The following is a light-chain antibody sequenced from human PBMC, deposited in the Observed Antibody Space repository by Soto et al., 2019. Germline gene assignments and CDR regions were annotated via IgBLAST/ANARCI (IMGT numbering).Light chain of an antibody. V-gene: IGLV1-40*01. Sequence: QSALTQPPSVSGAPGQRVTISCTGSSSNIGAGYDVHWYQQLPGTAPKLLIYGNSNRPSGVPDRFSGSKSGTSASLAITGLQAEDEADYSCQSYDSSLSGYVFVPVTKVPVL. CDR1: SSNIGAGYD. CDR3: QSYDSSLSGYV. J-gene: IGLJ1*01. CDR2: GNS.